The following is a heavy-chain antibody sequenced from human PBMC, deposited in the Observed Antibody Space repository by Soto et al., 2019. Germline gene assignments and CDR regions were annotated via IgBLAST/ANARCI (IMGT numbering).Heavy chain of an antibody. CDR2: IYHSGST. J-gene: IGHJ5*02. D-gene: IGHD3-3*01. CDR1: GGSISSSNW. V-gene: IGHV4-4*02. Sequence: SETLSLTCAVSGGSISSSNWWSWVRQPPGKGLEWIGEIYHSGSTNYNPSLKSRVTISVDKSKNQFSLKLSSVTAADTAVYYCARGVGGGYDFWSGYYMPHNWFDPWGQGTLVTSPQ. CDR3: ARGVGGGYDFWSGYYMPHNWFDP.